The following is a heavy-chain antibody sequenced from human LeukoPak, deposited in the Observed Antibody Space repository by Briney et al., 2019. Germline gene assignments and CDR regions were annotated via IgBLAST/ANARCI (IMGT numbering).Heavy chain of an antibody. Sequence: GGSLRLSCAASGFTVSSSYMNWVRQAPGKGLEWVSLIYSGGGTYYADSVKGRFSISRDNSKNTLYLQMNSLRVADTAVYYCAPEVIATKSFDYWGQGTLVTVSS. CDR3: APEVIATKSFDY. V-gene: IGHV3-66*02. CDR1: GFTVSSSY. D-gene: IGHD1-1*01. CDR2: IYSGGGT. J-gene: IGHJ4*02.